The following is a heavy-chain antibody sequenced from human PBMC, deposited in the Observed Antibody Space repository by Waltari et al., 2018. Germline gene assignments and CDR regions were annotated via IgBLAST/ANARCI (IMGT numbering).Heavy chain of an antibody. CDR1: GGSFSGYY. D-gene: IGHD3-22*01. V-gene: IGHV4-34*01. CDR3: ARRGFWLLPYFDY. Sequence: QVQLQQWGAGLLKPSETLSLTCAVYGGSFSGYYWSWIRQPPGKGLEWIGEINHSGSTNDNPSLKSRVTISVDTSKNQFSLKLSSVTAADTAVYYCARRGFWLLPYFDYWGQGTLVTVSS. CDR2: INHSGST. J-gene: IGHJ4*02.